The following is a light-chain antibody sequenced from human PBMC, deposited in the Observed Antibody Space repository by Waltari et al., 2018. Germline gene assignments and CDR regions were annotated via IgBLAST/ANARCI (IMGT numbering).Light chain of an antibody. J-gene: IGLJ3*02. V-gene: IGLV4-69*01. CDR3: QTGGFGIWV. CDR2: VNSDGSH. CDR1: SGHSSYA. Sequence: QLMLTQSPSASASLGASVKLTCTLSSGHSSYAIAWRQQQPEKGPRYLMKVNSDGSHIKGDGIPDRFSGSSSGAERYLTISSLQSEDEADYYCQTGGFGIWVFGGGTKLTVL.